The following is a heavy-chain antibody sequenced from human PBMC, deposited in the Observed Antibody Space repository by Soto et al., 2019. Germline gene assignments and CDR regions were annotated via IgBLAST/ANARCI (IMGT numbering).Heavy chain of an antibody. Sequence: GGSLRLSCAASGFSLSVYGMHWVRQSPGEGLEWVALMWYDGSNTYYADSVKGRFTISRDNSKNTLYLQMNSLRAEDTAVYYCARMSVAAGINWFDPWGQGTLVTVSS. V-gene: IGHV3-33*01. CDR3: ARMSVAAGINWFDP. CDR2: MWYDGSNT. CDR1: GFSLSVYG. J-gene: IGHJ5*02. D-gene: IGHD6-13*01.